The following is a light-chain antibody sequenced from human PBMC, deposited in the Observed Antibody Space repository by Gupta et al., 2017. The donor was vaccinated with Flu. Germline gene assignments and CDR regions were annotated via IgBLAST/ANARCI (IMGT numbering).Light chain of an antibody. J-gene: IGKJ4*01. CDR2: DAA. V-gene: IGKV1-33*01. CDR1: QDISNY. Sequence: DIQMTQSPSSLSASVGDRVTITCQASQDISNYLNWYQQKLGEAPKLLIYDAANLETGVPSRFSGSGSATXFTLTIXGLQPEEFATYYCQQDDSVPITFGXGTKVETK. CDR3: QQDDSVPIT.